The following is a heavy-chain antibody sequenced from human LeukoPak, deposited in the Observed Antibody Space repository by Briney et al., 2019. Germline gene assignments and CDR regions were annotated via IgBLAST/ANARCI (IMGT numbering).Heavy chain of an antibody. CDR3: AKSSSWTYNWFDP. CDR2: ISAGGGST. V-gene: IGHV3-23*01. CDR1: GFTFSSYA. Sequence: GGSLRLSCAASGFTFSSYAMSWVRQAPGKGLEWVSAISAGGGSTYFADSVKGWFTISRDNSKNTLFLQMNSLRAEDTAVYYCAKSSSWTYNWFDPWGQGTLVTVSS. D-gene: IGHD6-13*01. J-gene: IGHJ5*02.